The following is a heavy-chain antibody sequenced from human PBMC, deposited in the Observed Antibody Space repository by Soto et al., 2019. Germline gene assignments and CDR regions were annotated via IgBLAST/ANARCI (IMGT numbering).Heavy chain of an antibody. J-gene: IGHJ5*02. V-gene: IGHV4-59*01. CDR3: ARWDSNWFDP. Sequence: SETLSFAGSVWGGSITRDWWSWIRQPPGKGLEGIGYIYYGAYNNYTPVLKSRVAISGDTSQNQVSLKLNSVTTAATAVYYCARWDSNWFDPWG. CDR1: GGSITRDW. D-gene: IGHD1-26*01. CDR2: IYYGAYN.